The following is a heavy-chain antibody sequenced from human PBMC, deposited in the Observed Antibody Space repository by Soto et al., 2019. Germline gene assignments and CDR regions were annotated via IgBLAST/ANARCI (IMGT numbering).Heavy chain of an antibody. D-gene: IGHD3-10*01. V-gene: IGHV4-34*01. Sequence: PSETLSLTCAVYGGSFSDYSWNWLRQPPGKGLEWIGEINQSGSTDYNLSLKSRVTISVHTSKTQFSLRLSSVTAADTALYYCARSIGRGYNWFDPWGQGILVTVSS. CDR1: GGSFSDYS. CDR3: ARSIGRGYNWFDP. CDR2: INQSGST. J-gene: IGHJ5*02.